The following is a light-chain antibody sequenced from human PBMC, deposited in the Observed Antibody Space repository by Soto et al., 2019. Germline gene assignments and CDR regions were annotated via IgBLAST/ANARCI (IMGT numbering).Light chain of an antibody. CDR1: QSVSSN. CDR2: GAS. Sequence: EIVMTQSPATLSVSPGERATLSCRASQSVSSNLAWYQQKPGQAPRLLIYGASTRATGIPARFSGSGSGTEFTLTIDRLQPADFAVYYCQQYDRWPVTFGGGTKVDIK. CDR3: QQYDRWPVT. J-gene: IGKJ4*01. V-gene: IGKV3-15*01.